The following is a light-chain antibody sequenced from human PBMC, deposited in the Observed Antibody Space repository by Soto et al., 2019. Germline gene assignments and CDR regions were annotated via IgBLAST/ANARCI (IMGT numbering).Light chain of an antibody. CDR3: QQSYITPVT. V-gene: IGKV1-39*01. CDR1: QSIRRF. J-gene: IGKJ5*01. CDR2: AAS. Sequence: DIQMTQSPSSLSASVGDRVTITCRASQSIRRFLNWYQQKPGKAPKLLIYAASSLQSGVPSRFSGSGSGTGFTLTITSLQPEDFATYHCQQSYITPVTFDQGTRLEIK.